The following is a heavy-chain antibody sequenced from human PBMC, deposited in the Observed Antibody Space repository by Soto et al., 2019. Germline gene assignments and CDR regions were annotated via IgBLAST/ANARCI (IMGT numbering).Heavy chain of an antibody. CDR2: ISAYNGNT. V-gene: IGHV1-18*01. D-gene: IGHD2-15*01. Sequence: ASVKVSCKASGYTFTSYGSSWVRQAPGQGLEWMGWISAYNGNTNYAQKLQGRVTMTTDTSTSTAYMELRSLRSDDTAVYYCARVSDGGVYFDYWGQGTLVTVSS. J-gene: IGHJ4*02. CDR3: ARVSDGGVYFDY. CDR1: GYTFTSYG.